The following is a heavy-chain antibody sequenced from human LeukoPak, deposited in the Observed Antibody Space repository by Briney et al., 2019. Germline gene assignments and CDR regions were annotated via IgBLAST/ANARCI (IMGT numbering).Heavy chain of an antibody. CDR1: GGTFSSYA. Sequence: GSSVKVSCKASGGTFSSYAISWVRQAPGQGLEWMGRIIPIFGIANYAQKFQGRVTITADKSTSTAYMELSSLRSEDTAVYYCATHPSGGYYDSSGYPQIQYWFDPWGQGTLVTVSS. J-gene: IGHJ5*02. D-gene: IGHD3-22*01. CDR2: IIPIFGIA. CDR3: ATHPSGGYYDSSGYPQIQYWFDP. V-gene: IGHV1-69*04.